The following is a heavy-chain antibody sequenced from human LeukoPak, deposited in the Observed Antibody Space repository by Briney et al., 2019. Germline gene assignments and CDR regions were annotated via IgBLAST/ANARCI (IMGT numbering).Heavy chain of an antibody. Sequence: SETLSLTCTVSGYSISSGKYWAWIRQTPGKGLEWIGSIYESGSTYYTSSLKSRVTMSVDTSKNQFSLNLSSVTAADTAVYYCARVGRVEQQLVFFDYWGQGTLVTVSS. V-gene: IGHV4-38-2*02. CDR3: ARVGRVEQQLVFFDY. CDR2: IYESGST. CDR1: GYSISSGKY. D-gene: IGHD6-13*01. J-gene: IGHJ4*02.